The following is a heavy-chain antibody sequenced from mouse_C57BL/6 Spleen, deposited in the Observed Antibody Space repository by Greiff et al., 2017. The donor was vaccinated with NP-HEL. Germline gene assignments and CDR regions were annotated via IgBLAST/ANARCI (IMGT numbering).Heavy chain of an antibody. CDR1: GFTFSDYG. CDR3: ARLWNYYYAMDY. Sequence: EVQLQQSGGGLVKPGGSLKLSCAASGFTFSDYGMHWVHQAPEKGLEWVAYISSGSSTIYYADTVKGRFTISRDNAKNTLFLQMTSLRSEDTAMYYCARLWNYYYAMDYWGQGTSVTVSS. CDR2: ISSGSSTI. J-gene: IGHJ4*01. D-gene: IGHD1-1*02. V-gene: IGHV5-17*01.